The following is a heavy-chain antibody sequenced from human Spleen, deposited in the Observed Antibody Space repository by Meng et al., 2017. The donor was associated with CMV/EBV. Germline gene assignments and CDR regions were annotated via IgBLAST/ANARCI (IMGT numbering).Heavy chain of an antibody. Sequence: ASVKVSCKASGYTFNTFGISWVRQAPGQGPEWMGWITPYNGDTNYAQNLQGRVTMTADTSTSTAYMELRSLRSDDTAVYYCARMDTIAWGSGIGDWGQGTLVTVSS. CDR2: ITPYNGDT. D-gene: IGHD3-16*01. CDR3: ARMDTIAWGSGIGD. CDR1: GYTFNTFG. V-gene: IGHV1-18*01. J-gene: IGHJ4*02.